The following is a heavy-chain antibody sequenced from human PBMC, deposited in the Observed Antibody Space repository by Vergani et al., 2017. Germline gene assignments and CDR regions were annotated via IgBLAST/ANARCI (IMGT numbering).Heavy chain of an antibody. CDR2: INPNSGGT. V-gene: IGHV1-2*02. D-gene: IGHD2-15*01. Sequence: QVQLVQSGAEVKPGASVKVSCKASGYTFIGYYMHWVRQAPGQGLEWMGWINPNSGGTNYAQKFQGRVTMTRDTSISTAYMELSRLRSDDTAVYYCSCSRSLDYYYGMDVWGQGTTVTVSS. CDR3: SCSRSLDYYYGMDV. J-gene: IGHJ6*02. CDR1: GYTFIGYY.